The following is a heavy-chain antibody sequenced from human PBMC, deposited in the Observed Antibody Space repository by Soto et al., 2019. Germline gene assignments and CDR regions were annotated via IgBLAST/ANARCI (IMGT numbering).Heavy chain of an antibody. D-gene: IGHD3-22*01. CDR3: SRVYDYDRDGYDSLDF. J-gene: IGHJ4*02. Sequence: SETLSLTCAVSGGSISSYNWSWIRQPPGRGLEWIGYTNYSGSTTHYADPETRGSISVEVSKNKFPLKLKSGTAADAAADYYSRVYDYDRDGYDSLDFWGQGTLVTVSS. V-gene: IGHV4-59*01. CDR2: TNYSGST. CDR1: GGSISSYN.